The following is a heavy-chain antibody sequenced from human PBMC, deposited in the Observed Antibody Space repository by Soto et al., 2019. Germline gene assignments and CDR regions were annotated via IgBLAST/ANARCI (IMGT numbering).Heavy chain of an antibody. CDR1: GYSFTSYW. CDR3: ARPLYGNFVGYSSSWPLHY. CDR2: IYPGDSDT. V-gene: IGHV5-51*01. J-gene: IGHJ4*02. Sequence: PGESLKISCKGSGYSFTSYWIGWVRQMPGKGLEWMGIIYPGDSDTRYSPSFQGQVTISADKSISTAYLQWSSLKASDTAMYYCARPLYGNFVGYSSSWPLHYWGQGTLVTVSS. D-gene: IGHD6-13*01.